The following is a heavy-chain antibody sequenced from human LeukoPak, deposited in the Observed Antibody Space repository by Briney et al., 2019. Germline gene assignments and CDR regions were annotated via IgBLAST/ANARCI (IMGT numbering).Heavy chain of an antibody. V-gene: IGHV3-43*02. Sequence: PGGSLRLSCAASGFTFDAHAMHWVRQARGKGLEWVSLVSGDGDSTNYADSVKGRFTISRDNNKNSLYLEVNSLRTEDTAFYYCTRDPRGSAANCYGWLGPWAQGTLVSVSS. CDR3: TRDPRGSAANCYGWLGP. D-gene: IGHD2-15*01. J-gene: IGHJ5*02. CDR1: GFTFDAHA. CDR2: VSGDGDST.